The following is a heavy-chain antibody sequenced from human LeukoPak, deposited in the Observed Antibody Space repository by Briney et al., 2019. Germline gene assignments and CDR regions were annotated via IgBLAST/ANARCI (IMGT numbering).Heavy chain of an antibody. D-gene: IGHD3-3*02. CDR3: ARDISGTRGY. Sequence: GGSLRLSCAASGFTFSSYSMNWVRQAPGKGLEWDSYISSSSSTIYYADSVKGRFTISRDNAKNSLYLQMNSLRAEDTAVYYCARDISGTRGYWGQGTLVTVSS. V-gene: IGHV3-48*04. J-gene: IGHJ4*02. CDR2: ISSSSSTI. CDR1: GFTFSSYS.